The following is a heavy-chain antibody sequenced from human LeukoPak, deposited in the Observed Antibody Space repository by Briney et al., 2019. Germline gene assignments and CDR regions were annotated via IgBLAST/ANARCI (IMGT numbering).Heavy chain of an antibody. D-gene: IGHD4-11*01. V-gene: IGHV3-7*01. Sequence: GRSLRLSCAASGFTFSSYWMSWVRQAPGKGLEWVANIKQDGSEKYYVDSVKGRFTISRDNAKNSLYLQMNSLRAEDTAVYYCARLPDNYIFDIWGQGTMVTVSS. CDR1: GFTFSSYW. J-gene: IGHJ3*02. CDR2: IKQDGSEK. CDR3: ARLPDNYIFDI.